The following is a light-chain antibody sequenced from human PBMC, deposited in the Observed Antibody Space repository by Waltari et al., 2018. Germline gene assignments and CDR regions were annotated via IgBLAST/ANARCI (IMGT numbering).Light chain of an antibody. CDR2: EVS. Sequence: SALTQPASVSGSPGQSITISCTESSSDVAYYPLLSWYHHHPGGAPKFLIYEVSKRPSGLSSRFSGSMSGKTASLSISGLQAEDEGDYYCCAFAGYGVYVFGSGTHVAVL. CDR3: CAFAGYGVYV. CDR1: SSDVAYYPL. V-gene: IGLV2-23*02. J-gene: IGLJ1*01.